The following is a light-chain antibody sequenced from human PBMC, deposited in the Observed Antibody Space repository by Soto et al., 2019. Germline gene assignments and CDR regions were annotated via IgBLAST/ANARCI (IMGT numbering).Light chain of an antibody. J-gene: IGKJ1*01. V-gene: IGKV1-5*03. CDR1: QSFNNW. CDR3: QQYNSWT. CDR2: KAS. Sequence: DIQMTQSPSTLSASVGDRVTITCRASQSFNNWLAWYQQKPGKAPKLLIYKASNLESGFPSRFSGSGSGTEFTLTISSLQPDDFGTYYCQQYNSWTFGQGTKVEIK.